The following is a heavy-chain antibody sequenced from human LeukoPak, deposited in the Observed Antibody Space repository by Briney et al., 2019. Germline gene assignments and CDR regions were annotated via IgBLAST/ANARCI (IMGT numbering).Heavy chain of an antibody. Sequence: GGSLRLSCAASGFTFSSYAMSWVRQAPGKGLEWVSAISNNGGYTYYADSVQGRFTISRDNSKSTLCLQMNSLRAEDTAVYYCAKQLGYCSDGSCYFPYWGQGTLVTVSS. CDR3: AKQLGYCSDGSCYFPY. V-gene: IGHV3-23*01. D-gene: IGHD2-15*01. CDR1: GFTFSSYA. CDR2: ISNNGGYT. J-gene: IGHJ4*02.